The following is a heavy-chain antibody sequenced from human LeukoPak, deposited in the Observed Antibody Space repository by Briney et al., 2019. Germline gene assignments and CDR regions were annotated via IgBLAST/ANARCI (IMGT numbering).Heavy chain of an antibody. CDR1: GFTFDDYA. CDR2: ISWNSGSI. CDR3: AKEGGYSYGLGDYFDY. D-gene: IGHD5-18*01. V-gene: IGHV3-9*03. Sequence: GGSLRLSCAASGFTFDDYAMHWVRQAPGKGLEWVSGISWNSGSIGYADSVKGRFTISRVNAKNSLYLQMNSLRAEDMALYYCAKEGGYSYGLGDYFDYWGQGTLVTVSS. J-gene: IGHJ4*02.